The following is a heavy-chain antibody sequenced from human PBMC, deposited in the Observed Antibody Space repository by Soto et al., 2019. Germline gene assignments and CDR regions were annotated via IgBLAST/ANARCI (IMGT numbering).Heavy chain of an antibody. J-gene: IGHJ6*02. D-gene: IGHD1-1*01. Sequence: LRLSCAASGVTFSSYWMHWVRQAPGKGLVWVSRINSDGSSTSYADSVKGRFTISRDNAKNTLYLQMNSLRAEDTAVYYCARGGPELERYYYYGMDVWGQGTTVTVSS. CDR2: INSDGSST. CDR3: ARGGPELERYYYYGMDV. V-gene: IGHV3-74*01. CDR1: GVTFSSYW.